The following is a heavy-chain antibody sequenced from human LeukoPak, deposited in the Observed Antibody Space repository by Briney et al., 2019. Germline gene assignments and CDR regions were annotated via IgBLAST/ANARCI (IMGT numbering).Heavy chain of an antibody. D-gene: IGHD3-16*01. CDR2: IRSKAYGGTT. Sequence: GGSLRLSCTASGISIGDYAMSWFGQAPGKGLEWVSLIRSKAYGGTTEYAASVEGRFTISRDDSKSIAYLQMNSLKTEDTAVYYCTKSRFYDYVWGGSWGQGTLVTVSS. CDR3: TKSRFYDYVWGGS. CDR1: GISIGDYA. V-gene: IGHV3-49*03. J-gene: IGHJ5*02.